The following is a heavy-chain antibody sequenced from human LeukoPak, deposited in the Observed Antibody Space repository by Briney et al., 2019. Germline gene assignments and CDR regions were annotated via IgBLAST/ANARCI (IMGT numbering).Heavy chain of an antibody. CDR1: GYTFANYW. Sequence: RGESLKISCKGSGYTFANYWIGWVRQMPGKGLEWMGIIYPGDSDTRYSPSFQGQVTISADKSISTAYLQWSSLKASDTAMYYCARVDTAMGEAFDIWGQGTMVTVSS. CDR2: IYPGDSDT. J-gene: IGHJ3*02. CDR3: ARVDTAMGEAFDI. V-gene: IGHV5-51*01. D-gene: IGHD5-18*01.